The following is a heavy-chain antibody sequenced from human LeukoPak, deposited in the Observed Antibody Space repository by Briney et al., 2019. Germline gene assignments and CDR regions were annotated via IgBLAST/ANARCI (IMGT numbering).Heavy chain of an antibody. CDR3: ARDRTCSGGSCYSALFDY. V-gene: IGHV3-64*01. D-gene: IGHD2-15*01. CDR1: GFTFSSYA. J-gene: IGHJ4*02. CDR2: ISSNGGST. Sequence: GGSLRLSCAASGFTFSSYAMHWVRQAPGKGLEYVSAISSNGGSTYYANSVKGRFTISRDNSKNTLYLQMGSLRAEDMAVYYCARDRTCSGGSCYSALFDYWGQGTLVTVSS.